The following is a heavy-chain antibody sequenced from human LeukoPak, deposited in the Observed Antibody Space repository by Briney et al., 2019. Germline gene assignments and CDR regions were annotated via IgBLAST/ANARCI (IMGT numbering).Heavy chain of an antibody. CDR1: GFPFSNYF. D-gene: IGHD5-12*01. Sequence: GGSLRLSCAASGFPFSNYFINWVRQAPGKGLEWVSAISGSGGSTYYADSVKGRFTISRDNSKNTLYLQMNSLRAEDTAVYYCAKPRTRYSGYDFPFDYWGQGTLVTVSS. V-gene: IGHV3-23*01. CDR3: AKPRTRYSGYDFPFDY. CDR2: ISGSGGST. J-gene: IGHJ4*02.